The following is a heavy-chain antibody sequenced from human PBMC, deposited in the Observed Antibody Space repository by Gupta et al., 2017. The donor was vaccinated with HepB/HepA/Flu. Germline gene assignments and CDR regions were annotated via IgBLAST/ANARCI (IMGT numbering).Heavy chain of an antibody. CDR2: IYNGGNT. V-gene: IGHV3-66*01. J-gene: IGHJ1*01. D-gene: IGHD1-26*01. CDR3: ARATGGTYSTAEYCHL. Sequence: GGGLVQPGGSLRLSCAASGFTVSDNYMAWIRQVPGKGLEWVSVIYNGGNTYYADSVKGRFTISRDKDKNTLHLQMNNVSADDTAIYHCARATGGTYSTAEYCHLWGQGTRVTVSA. CDR1: GFTVSDNY.